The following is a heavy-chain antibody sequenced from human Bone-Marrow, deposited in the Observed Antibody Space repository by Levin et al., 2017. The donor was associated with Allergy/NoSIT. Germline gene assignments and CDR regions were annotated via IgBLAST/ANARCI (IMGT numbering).Heavy chain of an antibody. V-gene: IGHV3-23*01. CDR3: AKPLYGDYQQGDY. D-gene: IGHD4-17*01. J-gene: IGHJ4*02. CDR2: LSGSGSGDST. Sequence: GESLKISCAASGITLKTYAMTWVRQAPGKGLEWVSALSGSGSGDSTFYADSVKGRFTISRDNSENTLYLQMNSLTEDDTAVYYGAKPLYGDYQQGDYWGQGTRVTVSS. CDR1: GITLKTYA.